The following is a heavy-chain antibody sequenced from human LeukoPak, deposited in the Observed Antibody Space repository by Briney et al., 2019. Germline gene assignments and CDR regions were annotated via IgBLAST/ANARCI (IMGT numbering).Heavy chain of an antibody. CDR1: GFTFSSYG. CDR2: XXXXXXNK. D-gene: IGHD3-10*01. V-gene: IGHV3-30*02. CDR3: AKAPSITMVRGVISYYYGMDV. Sequence: GGSLRLSCAASGFTFSSYGMHWVRQAPGKGLEWVXXXXXXXXNKYYADSVKGRFTISRDNSKNTLYLQMNSLRAEDTAVYYCAKAPSITMVRGVISYYYGMDVWGQGTTVTVSS. J-gene: IGHJ6*02.